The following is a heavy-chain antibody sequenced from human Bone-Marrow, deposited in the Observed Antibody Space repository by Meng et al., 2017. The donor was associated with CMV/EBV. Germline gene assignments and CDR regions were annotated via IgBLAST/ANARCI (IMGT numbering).Heavy chain of an antibody. CDR1: FSSDS. CDR2: ISSSSSYI. V-gene: IGHV3-21*01. D-gene: IGHD1-20*01. Sequence: FSSDSMNWVRQAPGKGLEWVSSISSSSSYIYYADSVKGRFTISRDNAKNSLYLQMNSLRAEDTAVYYCARGGGGVTYYNWNDEGGDYWGQGTLVTVSS. J-gene: IGHJ4*02. CDR3: ARGGGGVTYYNWNDEGGDY.